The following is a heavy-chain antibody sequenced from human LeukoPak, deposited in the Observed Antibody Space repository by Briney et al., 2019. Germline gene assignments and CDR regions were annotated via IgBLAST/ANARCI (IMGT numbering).Heavy chain of an antibody. CDR1: GFTFSSYG. V-gene: IGHV3-30*03. D-gene: IGHD3-22*01. Sequence: GGSLRLSCAASGFTFSSYGMHWVRQAPGKGLEWVAVISYDGSNKYYADSVKGRSTISRDNSKNTLYLQMNSLRAEDTAVYYCATTPITMIVRTIFDYWGQGTLVTVSS. CDR3: ATTPITMIVRTIFDY. CDR2: ISYDGSNK. J-gene: IGHJ4*02.